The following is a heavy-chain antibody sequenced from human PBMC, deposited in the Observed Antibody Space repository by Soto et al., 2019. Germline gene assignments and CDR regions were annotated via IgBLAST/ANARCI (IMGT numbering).Heavy chain of an antibody. D-gene: IGHD3-10*01. CDR1: GYTFTSYS. Sequence: ASVQVSCKASGYTFTSYSMHWVRPAPGQGLEWVGIINPSGGSTTYAQKLQDRVTMTRDTSTSTVYMEVSSLRSEDTAVYYCAREESLDVWGQGTTVTVSS. J-gene: IGHJ6*02. CDR2: INPSGGST. CDR3: AREESLDV. V-gene: IGHV1-46*01.